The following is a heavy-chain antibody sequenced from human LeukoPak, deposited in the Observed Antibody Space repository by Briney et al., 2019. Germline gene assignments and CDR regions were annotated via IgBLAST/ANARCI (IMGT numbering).Heavy chain of an antibody. CDR3: ARDEWGIAVHHFDY. J-gene: IGHJ4*02. V-gene: IGHV4-4*07. CDR2: IYTSGST. CDR1: GGSISSYY. Sequence: SETLSLTCTVSGGSISSYYWSWIRQPAGKGLEWIGRIYTSGSTYYNPSLKSRVTISVDTSKNQFSLKLSSVTAADTAVYYCARDEWGIAVHHFDYWGQGTLVTVSS. D-gene: IGHD6-19*01.